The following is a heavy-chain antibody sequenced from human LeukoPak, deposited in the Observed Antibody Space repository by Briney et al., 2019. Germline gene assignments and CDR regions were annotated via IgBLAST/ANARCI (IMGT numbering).Heavy chain of an antibody. CDR2: ISSSSSYI. CDR3: AREVHDAFDI. Sequence: KTGGSLRLSCAASGFTFSSYSMNWVRQAPGKGLEWVSSISSSSSYIYYADSVKGRFTVSRDNAKNSLYLQMNSLRVEDTAVYYCAREVHDAFDIWGQGTMVTVSS. V-gene: IGHV3-21*01. CDR1: GFTFSSYS. J-gene: IGHJ3*02.